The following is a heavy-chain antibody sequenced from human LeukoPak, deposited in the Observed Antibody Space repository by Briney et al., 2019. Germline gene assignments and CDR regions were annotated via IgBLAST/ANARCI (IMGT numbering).Heavy chain of an antibody. CDR3: ARSFLEWNNWFDP. Sequence: SETLSLTCTVSDGSISSYYWSWIRQPAGKGLEWIGRIYASGSPNYNPSLKSRVTMSVDTSKNQFSLKLSSVTAADTAVYYCARSFLEWNNWFDPWGQGTLVTVSS. CDR1: DGSISSYY. V-gene: IGHV4-4*07. J-gene: IGHJ5*02. CDR2: IYASGSP. D-gene: IGHD3-3*01.